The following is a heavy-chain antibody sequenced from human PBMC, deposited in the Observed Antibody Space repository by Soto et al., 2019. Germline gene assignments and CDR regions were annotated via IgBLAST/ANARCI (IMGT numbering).Heavy chain of an antibody. J-gene: IGHJ6*02. Sequence: QVQLVQSGAEVKKPGASVKVSCKASGDTFSSYDIKWVRQATGQGLEWMGWMNPNSGNTGYAQKCQGRVTMTRNTSISTTYMELSSLRFEDTAVYYCARGRNGMDVWGQGTTVTVSS. CDR3: ARGRNGMDV. V-gene: IGHV1-8*01. CDR2: MNPNSGNT. CDR1: GDTFSSYD.